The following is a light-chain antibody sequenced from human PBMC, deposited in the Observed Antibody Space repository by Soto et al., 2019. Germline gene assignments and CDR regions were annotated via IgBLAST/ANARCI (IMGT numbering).Light chain of an antibody. J-gene: IGKJ2*01. V-gene: IGKV1-39*01. CDR1: QTISTY. Sequence: DIQMTQSPSSLSASVGDRVTITCRASQTISTYINWYQQKPGKAPKLLIYAATSLQSGVPSEFSGSGSGTDFTLTIRSLQPEDFATYYCQQTYSTPYTFGQGTKLEIK. CDR2: AAT. CDR3: QQTYSTPYT.